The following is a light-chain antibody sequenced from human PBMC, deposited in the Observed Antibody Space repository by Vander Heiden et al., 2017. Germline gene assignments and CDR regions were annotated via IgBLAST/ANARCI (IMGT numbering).Light chain of an antibody. Sequence: DIQITQSPSYLSAFVGDRVTITCRASQSMSSFLNWYQEKPGKSPKLLIYAASKLQRGVPSRFSGSGSGTDFTLTMSSLQPGDFATYYWQQWYSTPTFGQGTKVEIK. V-gene: IGKV1-39*01. CDR2: AAS. J-gene: IGKJ1*01. CDR1: QSMSSF. CDR3: QQWYSTPT.